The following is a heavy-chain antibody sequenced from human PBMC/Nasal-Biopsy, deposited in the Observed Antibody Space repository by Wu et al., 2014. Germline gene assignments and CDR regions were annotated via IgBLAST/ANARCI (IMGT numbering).Heavy chain of an antibody. D-gene: IGHD2-2*01. J-gene: IGHJ4*02. Sequence: TLSLTCTVSGGSISSVSYYWGWIRQPPGKGLEWIGSIYLVGDTSYNPSLESRVTISVDMSKNQFSLKLSSVTAADTGLYYCARRALGFCSSPNCYRPFDYWGQGALVTVSS. V-gene: IGHV4-39*01. CDR3: ARRALGFCSSPNCYRPFDY. CDR2: IYLVGDT. CDR1: GGSISSVSYY.